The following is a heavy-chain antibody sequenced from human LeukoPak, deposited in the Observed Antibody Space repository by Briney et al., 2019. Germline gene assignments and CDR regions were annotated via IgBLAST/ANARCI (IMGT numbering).Heavy chain of an antibody. CDR1: GYTFTSYG. Sequence: ASVKVSCKASGYTFTSYGISWVRQAPGQGLEWMGWISAHNGNTNYAQKLQGRVTMTTDTSTSTAYMELRSLRSDDTAVYYCARDVTYYDFWSGYYSDHWGQGTLVTVSS. J-gene: IGHJ4*02. CDR2: ISAHNGNT. CDR3: ARDVTYYDFWSGYYSDH. D-gene: IGHD3-3*01. V-gene: IGHV1-18*01.